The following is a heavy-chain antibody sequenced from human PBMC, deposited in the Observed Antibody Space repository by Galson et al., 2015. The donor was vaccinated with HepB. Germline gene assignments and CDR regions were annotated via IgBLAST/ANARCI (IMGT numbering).Heavy chain of an antibody. V-gene: IGHV4-4*02. D-gene: IGHD2-21*01. CDR2: IHHSWTT. Sequence: LSLTCAVSGASISGNEWWSWVRQSPERGLEWIGEIHHSWTTTYNPSLKSRINIAVDKPTHRFSLRLTSVTAADTTVYYCARDEAHCDASRCERGWFNPWGQGILVIVSS. J-gene: IGHJ5*02. CDR1: GASISGNEW. CDR3: ARDEAHCDASRCERGWFNP.